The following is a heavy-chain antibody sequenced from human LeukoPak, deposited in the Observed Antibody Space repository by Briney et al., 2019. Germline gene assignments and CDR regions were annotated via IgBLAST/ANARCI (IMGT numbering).Heavy chain of an antibody. CDR2: IYYSGST. J-gene: IGHJ6*03. CDR1: GGSISSSSYY. Sequence: SETLSLTCTVSGGSISSSSYYWGWIRQPPGKGLEWIGSIYYSGSTYYNPSLKSRVTISVDTSKNQFSLKLSSVTAADTAVYYCAREGFLKFGAEIYYYYYMDVWGKGTTVTVSS. V-gene: IGHV4-39*07. D-gene: IGHD3-3*01. CDR3: AREGFLKFGAEIYYYYYMDV.